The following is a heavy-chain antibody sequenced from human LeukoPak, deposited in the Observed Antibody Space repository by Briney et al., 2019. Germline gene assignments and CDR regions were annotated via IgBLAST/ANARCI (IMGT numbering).Heavy chain of an antibody. CDR2: INQDVSRI. CDR3: ARLKDDVTKFDY. Sequence: GRSLRLSCAGPGFSFSRYWMAWVRQAPGKGLEWVASINQDVSRIHYVDSVKGRFTISRDNAKNSLFLQMNSLRVEDTAVYYCARLKDDVTKFDYWGQGTLVTVSS. D-gene: IGHD2-8*01. CDR1: GFSFSRYW. V-gene: IGHV3-7*01. J-gene: IGHJ4*02.